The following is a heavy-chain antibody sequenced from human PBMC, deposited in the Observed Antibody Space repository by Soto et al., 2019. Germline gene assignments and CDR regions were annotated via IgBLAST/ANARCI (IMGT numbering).Heavy chain of an antibody. CDR3: ARDESLIRLDT. CDR2: IYRSGST. CDR1: GDSISSGGYS. Sequence: SETLSLTCAVSGDSISSGGYSWSWIRQPPGKGLEWIGYIYRSGSTYYNPSLKSRVTISVDRSKNQLSLKLSSVTAADTAVYYCARDESLIRLDTWGQGTLVTVSS. V-gene: IGHV4-30-2*01. D-gene: IGHD3-3*02. J-gene: IGHJ5*02.